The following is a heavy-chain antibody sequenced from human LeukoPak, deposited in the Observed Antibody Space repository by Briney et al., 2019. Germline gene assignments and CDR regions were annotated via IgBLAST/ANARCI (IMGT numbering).Heavy chain of an antibody. J-gene: IGHJ6*03. D-gene: IGHD1-26*01. CDR2: IKQDGSEK. CDR1: GFTFSSYA. Sequence: GGSLRLSCAASGFTFSSYAMSWVRQAPGKGLEWVANIKQDGSEKYYVDSVKGRFTISRDNAKNSLYLQMNSLRAEDTAVYYCARDGLGSYSYYYYYMDVWGKGTTVTVSS. V-gene: IGHV3-7*01. CDR3: ARDGLGSYSYYYYYMDV.